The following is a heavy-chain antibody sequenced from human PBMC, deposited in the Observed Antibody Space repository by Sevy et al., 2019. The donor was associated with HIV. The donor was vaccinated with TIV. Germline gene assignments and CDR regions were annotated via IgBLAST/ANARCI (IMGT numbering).Heavy chain of an antibody. CDR2: VNSDGSST. CDR1: RLTLGSYW. CDR3: VASNTWEYN. Sequence: GGSLRLSCTAPRLTLGSYWMHWVRQAPGKGLVWVSGVNSDGSSTNYADSVKGRFTISRDNAKNTLSLQMNSLRVEDTAIYHCVASNTWEYNWGQGTLVTVSS. J-gene: IGHJ4*02. V-gene: IGHV3-74*01. D-gene: IGHD2-2*01.